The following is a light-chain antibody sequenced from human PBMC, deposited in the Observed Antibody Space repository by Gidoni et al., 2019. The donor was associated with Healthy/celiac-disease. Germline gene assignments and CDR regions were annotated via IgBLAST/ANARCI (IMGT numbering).Light chain of an antibody. J-gene: IGKJ3*01. V-gene: IGKV4-1*01. CDR3: QQYYSTPPFT. Sequence: DIVMTQSPDSLAVSLGERATINCKSSQSVLYSSNNKNYLAWYQQKPGQHPKLLIYWASTRESGVPDRFSGSGSGTDFTLTISSLQAEDVAVYYCQQYYSTPPFTFXPXTKVDIK. CDR2: WAS. CDR1: QSVLYSSNNKNY.